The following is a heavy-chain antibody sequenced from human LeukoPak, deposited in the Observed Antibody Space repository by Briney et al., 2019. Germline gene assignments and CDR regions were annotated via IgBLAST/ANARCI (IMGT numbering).Heavy chain of an antibody. Sequence: WGSLRLSCAASGSTFSSYAMHWVRQAPGKGLEWVAVISYDGSNKYYADSVKGRFTISRDNSKNTLYLQMNSLRAEDTAVYYCAREDNFYGPFDYWGQGTLVTVSS. CDR2: ISYDGSNK. CDR1: GSTFSSYA. V-gene: IGHV3-30-3*01. J-gene: IGHJ4*02. CDR3: AREDNFYGPFDY. D-gene: IGHD1-1*01.